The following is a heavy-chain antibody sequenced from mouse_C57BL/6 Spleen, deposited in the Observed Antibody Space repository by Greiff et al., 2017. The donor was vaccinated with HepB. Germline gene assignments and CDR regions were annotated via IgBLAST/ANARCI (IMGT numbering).Heavy chain of an antibody. J-gene: IGHJ4*01. CDR2: IWSDGST. Sequence: VKLMESGPGLVAPSQSLSITCTVSGFSFTSYGVHWVRQPPGKGLEWLVVIWSDGSTTYNSALKSRLSISKDNSKSQVFLKMNSLQTDDTAMYYCARAPNWDDYAMDYWGQGTSVTVSS. D-gene: IGHD4-1*02. CDR3: ARAPNWDDYAMDY. V-gene: IGHV2-6*03. CDR1: GFSFTSYG.